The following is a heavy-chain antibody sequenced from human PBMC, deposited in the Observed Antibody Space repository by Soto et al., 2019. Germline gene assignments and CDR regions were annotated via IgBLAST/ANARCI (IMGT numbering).Heavy chain of an antibody. D-gene: IGHD3-10*01. CDR3: ARDLLYYGSGSSPLIH. J-gene: IGHJ4*02. CDR1: GYTFTSYA. Sequence: ASVKVSCKASGYTFTSYAMHWVRQAPGQRLEWMGWINAGNGNTKYSQKFQGRVTITRDTSASTAYMELSSLRSEDTAVYYCARDLLYYGSGSSPLIHWGQGTLVTVSS. CDR2: INAGNGNT. V-gene: IGHV1-3*01.